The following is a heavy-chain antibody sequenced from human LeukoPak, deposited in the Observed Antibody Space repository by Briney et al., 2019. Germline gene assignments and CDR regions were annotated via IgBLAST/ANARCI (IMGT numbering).Heavy chain of an antibody. CDR3: ARVLWGSGEYSSSSYGY. D-gene: IGHD6-6*01. CDR1: GYTFTGYY. J-gene: IGHJ4*02. CDR2: INPNSGGT. V-gene: IGHV1-2*02. Sequence: GASVKVSCKASGYTFTGYYMHWVRQAPGQGLEWMGWINPNSGGTNYAQKFQGRVTMTRDTSISTAYMELSRLRSDDTAVYYCARVLWGSGEYSSSSYGYWGQGTLVTVSS.